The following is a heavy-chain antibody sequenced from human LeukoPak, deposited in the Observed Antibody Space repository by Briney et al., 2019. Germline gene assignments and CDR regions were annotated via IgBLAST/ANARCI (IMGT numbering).Heavy chain of an antibody. CDR3: ARLHVDTGLSYFDY. CDR2: ISSSGDSA. CDR1: GFTFSSYA. V-gene: IGHV3-23*01. J-gene: IGHJ4*02. Sequence: PGGSLRLSCAASGFTFSSYAMSWVRQAPGKGLEWVSLISSSGDSAYFADSVKGRFTISRDNAKNSLYLQMNSLRAEDTAVYYCARLHVDTGLSYFDYWGQGTLVTVSS. D-gene: IGHD5-18*01.